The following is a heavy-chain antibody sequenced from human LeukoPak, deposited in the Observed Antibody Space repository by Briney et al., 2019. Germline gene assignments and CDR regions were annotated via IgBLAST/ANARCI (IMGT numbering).Heavy chain of an antibody. CDR2: ISYDGSNK. CDR3: AKDREAAALIYDY. D-gene: IGHD6-13*01. Sequence: GGSLRLSCAASGFTFSSYGMHWVRQAPGKGLEWVAVISYDGSNKYYADSVKGRFTISRDNSKNTLYLQMNSLRAEDTAVYYCAKDREAAALIYDYWGQGTLVTVSS. CDR1: GFTFSSYG. V-gene: IGHV3-30*18. J-gene: IGHJ4*02.